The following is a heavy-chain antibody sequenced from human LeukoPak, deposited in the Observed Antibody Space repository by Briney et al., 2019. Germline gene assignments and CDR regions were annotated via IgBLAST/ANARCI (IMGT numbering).Heavy chain of an antibody. D-gene: IGHD2-15*01. CDR2: TVGGGSPNT. CDR1: GFTVSSNS. CDR3: TKAPIVSCSGAFCYPFDS. V-gene: IGHV3-53*01. J-gene: IGHJ4*02. Sequence: PGGSLRLSCTVSGFTVSSNSMSWVRQAPGKGLEWVSATVGGGSPNTYHADSVKGRFTISRDNSKNTLFLQMNSLRAEDTAIYYCTKAPIVSCSGAFCYPFDSWGQGTLVTVSS.